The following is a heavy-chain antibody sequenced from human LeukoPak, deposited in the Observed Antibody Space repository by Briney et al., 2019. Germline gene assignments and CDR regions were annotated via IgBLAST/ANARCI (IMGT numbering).Heavy chain of an antibody. J-gene: IGHJ4*02. V-gene: IGHV1-18*01. CDR1: GYTFTSYG. CDR2: ISAYNGNT. D-gene: IGHD5-18*01. CDR3: ARALASYGYMHC. Sequence: ASVKVSCKASGYTFTSYGITWVRQAPGQGLEWMGWISAYNGNTNYAQKLQGRVTMTTDTSTSTAYMELRSLRSDDTAVYYCARALASYGYMHCWGQGTLVTVSS.